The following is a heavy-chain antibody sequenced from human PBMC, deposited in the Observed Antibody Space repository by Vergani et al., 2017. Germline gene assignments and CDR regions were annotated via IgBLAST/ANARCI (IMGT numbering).Heavy chain of an antibody. Sequence: QVQLVHSGSELKKPGASVTVSCKASGYTFTSYAMHWVRQAPGQGLEWMGWINTNTGNPTYAQGFTGRFVFSLDTSVSTAYLQISSLKAEDTAVYYCARSPPVIAVAGTGVDYWGQGTLVTFSS. V-gene: IGHV7-4-1*02. CDR2: INTNTGNP. D-gene: IGHD6-19*01. CDR1: GYTFTSYA. CDR3: ARSPPVIAVAGTGVDY. J-gene: IGHJ4*02.